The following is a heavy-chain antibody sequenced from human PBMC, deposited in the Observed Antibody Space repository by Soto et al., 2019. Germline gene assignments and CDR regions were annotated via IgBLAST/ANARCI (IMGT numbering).Heavy chain of an antibody. Sequence: SLQGACQAAVDGLSIDISGWRSIEHGQGLEWMGRIIPILGIANYAQKFQGRVTITADKSTSTAYMELSSLRSEDTAVYYCARALDIVVVPAAIAMGAFDIWGQGTMVTVSS. J-gene: IGHJ3*02. CDR2: IIPILGIA. D-gene: IGHD2-2*01. CDR1: VDGLSIDI. CDR3: ARALDIVVVPAAIAMGAFDI. V-gene: IGHV1-69*02.